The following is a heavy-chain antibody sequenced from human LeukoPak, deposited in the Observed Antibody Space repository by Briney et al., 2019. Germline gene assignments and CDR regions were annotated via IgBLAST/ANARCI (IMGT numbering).Heavy chain of an antibody. D-gene: IGHD6-19*01. CDR3: ARPDSSGWFQIDY. J-gene: IGHJ4*02. V-gene: IGHV5-51*01. CDR1: GYSFTTYW. Sequence: GESLKISCTGSGYSFTTYWIGWVRQMPGKGLEWMGIIYPGDSDTRYSPSFQGQVTISVDKSTTTAYLQWSSLKASDTAMYYCARPDSSGWFQIDYWGQGTLVTVSS. CDR2: IYPGDSDT.